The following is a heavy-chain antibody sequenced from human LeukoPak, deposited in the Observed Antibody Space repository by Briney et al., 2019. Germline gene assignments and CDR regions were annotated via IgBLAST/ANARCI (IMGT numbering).Heavy chain of an antibody. V-gene: IGHV3-9*01. CDR1: GFTFNDYA. J-gene: IGHJ4*02. CDR3: AKGSLLWFGEFGL. D-gene: IGHD3-10*01. CDR2: LSWNSGTI. Sequence: GGSLRLSCAASGFTFNDYAMYWVRQAPGKGLEWVSGLSWNSGTIGYADSVQGRFTISRDNAKNSLYLQMNILRAEDTAVYYCAKGSLLWFGEFGLWGQGTLVTVSS.